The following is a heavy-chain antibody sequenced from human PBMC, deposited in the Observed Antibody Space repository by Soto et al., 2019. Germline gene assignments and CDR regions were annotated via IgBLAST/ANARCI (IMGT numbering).Heavy chain of an antibody. CDR3: ARGGLQGSGNHYNDN. D-gene: IGHD3-10*01. Sequence: GGSLRLSCAASGFTFNSYWMHWVRQAPGKGLVWVSRINPDGRSTNYADSVKGRFTISRDNAKNTLYLQTNSLSAEDTAVYHCARGGLQGSGNHYNDNWGQGTLVTVSS. CDR1: GFTFNSYW. J-gene: IGHJ4*02. V-gene: IGHV3-74*01. CDR2: INPDGRST.